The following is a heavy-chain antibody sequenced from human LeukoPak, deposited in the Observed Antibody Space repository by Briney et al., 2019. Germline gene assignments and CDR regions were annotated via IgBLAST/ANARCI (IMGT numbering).Heavy chain of an antibody. D-gene: IGHD1-14*01. J-gene: IGHJ3*02. CDR2: SYDSGDF. CDR1: GGSISGHH. V-gene: IGHV4-59*08. Sequence: SQTLSLTCTVSGGSISGHHWTWIRQPPGTGLEWIGYSYDSGDFNYNPSLKSRVTIWMDMSNNQFSLTMSSVTAADTAMYYCARLLRPGGRKGDAFDIWGQGTLVTVSS. CDR3: ARLLRPGGRKGDAFDI.